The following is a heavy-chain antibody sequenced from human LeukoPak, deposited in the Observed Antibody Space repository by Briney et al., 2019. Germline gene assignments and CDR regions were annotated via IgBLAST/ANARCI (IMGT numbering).Heavy chain of an antibody. V-gene: IGHV3-33*01. CDR3: ARFVSGGYEGLPTSGFDY. Sequence: PGGSLRLSCAASGFTFSSYGMHWVRQAPGKGLEWVAVIWYDGSNKYYADSVKGRFTISRDNSKNTLYLQMNSLRAEDTAVYYCARFVSGGYEGLPTSGFDYWGQGTLVTVSS. CDR2: IWYDGSNK. D-gene: IGHD5-12*01. CDR1: GFTFSSYG. J-gene: IGHJ4*02.